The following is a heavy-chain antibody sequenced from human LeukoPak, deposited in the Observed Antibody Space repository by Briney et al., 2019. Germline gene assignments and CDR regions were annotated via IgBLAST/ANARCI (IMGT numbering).Heavy chain of an antibody. CDR2: ISGSGGTT. D-gene: IGHD2-21*02. V-gene: IGHV3-23*01. Sequence: GGSLRLSCAASGFTFSTYAMSWVRQAPGKGLEWVSAISGSGGTTYYADSVRGRFTISRDNSKNTLYLQMNSLRAEDTAVYYCAKDVVVTAHRALDYWGQGTLVTVSS. CDR1: GFTFSTYA. CDR3: AKDVVVTAHRALDY. J-gene: IGHJ4*02.